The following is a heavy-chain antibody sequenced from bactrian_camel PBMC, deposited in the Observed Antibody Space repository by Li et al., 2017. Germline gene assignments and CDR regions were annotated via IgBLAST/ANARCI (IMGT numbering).Heavy chain of an antibody. CDR1: GYFSKRC. J-gene: IGHJ6*01. CDR3: ATDLQWSDHDHEWGGY. V-gene: IGHV3S40*01. CDR2: IVTGAHNK. Sequence: DVQLVESGGHSVEAGGSLRLSCVVSGYFSKRCMAWFRQAPGKERQGVAAIVTGAHNKYYASSVQGRFSISQDSAKDTVYLQMNSLKPEDTALYFCATDLQWSDHDHEWGGYWGQGTQVTVS. D-gene: IGHD4*01.